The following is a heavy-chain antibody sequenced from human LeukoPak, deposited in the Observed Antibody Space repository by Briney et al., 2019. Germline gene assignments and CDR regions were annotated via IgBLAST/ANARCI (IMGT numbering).Heavy chain of an antibody. V-gene: IGHV4-34*01. CDR1: GGSLSGSY. CDR2: INHSGSA. Sequence: PSETLSLTCAVYGGSLSGSYWSWIRQPPGKGLEWIGEINHSGSANYNPSLKSRVTLSIDKSKNQFSLNLNSVTAADTAVYYCARARRDSGYYKVDYWGQGILVTVSS. CDR3: ARARRDSGYYKVDY. J-gene: IGHJ4*02. D-gene: IGHD3-3*01.